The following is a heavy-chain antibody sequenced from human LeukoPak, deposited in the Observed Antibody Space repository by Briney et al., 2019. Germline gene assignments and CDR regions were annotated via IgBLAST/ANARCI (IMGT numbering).Heavy chain of an antibody. V-gene: IGHV3-11*06. J-gene: IGHJ6*04. D-gene: IGHD3-9*01. Sequence: GGSLRLSCAASGFTFSDYYMSWIRQAPGKGLEWVSYISSSSSYTNYADSVKGRFTISRDNAKNSLYLEMNSMRAEDTAVYYCARDFPNYDILTGYSYSYYVMDVWGKGTTVTVSS. CDR3: ARDFPNYDILTGYSYSYYVMDV. CDR2: ISSSSSYT. CDR1: GFTFSDYY.